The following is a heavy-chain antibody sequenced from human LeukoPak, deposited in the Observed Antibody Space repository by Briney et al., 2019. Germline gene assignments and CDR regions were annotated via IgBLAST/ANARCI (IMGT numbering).Heavy chain of an antibody. CDR3: ARDASAPY. CDR1: GFTFDDYA. V-gene: IGHV3-9*01. Sequence: GGSLRLSCAVSGFTFDDYAMHWVRQVPGKGLEWVAGISWNSDTRGYVDSVKGRFTISRDNARDSLYLQMNSLRDDDTSVYFCARDASAPYWGRGTLVTVSS. CDR2: ISWNSDTR. J-gene: IGHJ4*02. D-gene: IGHD6-19*01.